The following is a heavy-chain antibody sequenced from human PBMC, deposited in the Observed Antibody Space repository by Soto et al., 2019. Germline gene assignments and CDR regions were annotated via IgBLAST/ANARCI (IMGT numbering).Heavy chain of an antibody. CDR1: GFTFSSSA. D-gene: IGHD3-3*01. V-gene: IGHV3-23*01. Sequence: EVQLLESGGGLGQPGGSLRLSCAASGFTFSSSAMSWVRQAPGKGLEWVSGINNNGANTYYADSVKGRFTISRDNSKNTLYLQMNSLRAEDTAVYYCAKIPITIRLGMDVWGQGSTLTVSS. CDR2: INNNGANT. J-gene: IGHJ6*02. CDR3: AKIPITIRLGMDV.